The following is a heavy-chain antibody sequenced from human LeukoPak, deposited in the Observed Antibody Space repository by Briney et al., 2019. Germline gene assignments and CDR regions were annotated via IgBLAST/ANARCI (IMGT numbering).Heavy chain of an antibody. CDR1: GFTFSSNA. V-gene: IGHV3-23*01. CDR3: ARGEDYGDYFDY. Sequence: GGSLRLSCAASGFTFSSNAMNWVRQAPGKGLEWVSGITGSGDSTYYADSVKGRFTISRDNSKNTLYLQMNSLRAEDTAVYYCARGEDYGDYFDYWGQGTLVTVSS. D-gene: IGHD4-17*01. CDR2: ITGSGDST. J-gene: IGHJ4*02.